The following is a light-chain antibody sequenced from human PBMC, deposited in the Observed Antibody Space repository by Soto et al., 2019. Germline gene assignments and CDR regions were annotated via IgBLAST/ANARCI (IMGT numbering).Light chain of an antibody. Sequence: EIVLTQSXGTLSLSPGERATLSCRASQSVSSAYILWFQQKPGQAPRLLIYGASYRAAGIPDRFGGSGSGTDFTLTISRLEPEDFAVYYCHQFGISPYTFGQGTKLEIK. V-gene: IGKV3-20*01. CDR1: QSVSSAY. CDR3: HQFGISPYT. J-gene: IGKJ2*01. CDR2: GAS.